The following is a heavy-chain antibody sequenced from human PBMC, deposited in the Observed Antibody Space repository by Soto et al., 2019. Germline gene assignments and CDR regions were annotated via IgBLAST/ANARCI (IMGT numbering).Heavy chain of an antibody. CDR1: GFSLSNPTMG. CDR3: ARMFIGVDYYYYAMNV. CDR2: IFSNDEK. J-gene: IGHJ6*02. Sequence: ESGPTLVNPTETLTLTCTVSGFSLSNPTMGVSWIRQPPGKALEWLAHIFSNDEKSYSTSLKSRLTISKDTSKSQVVLTMTNMDPVDTATYFCARMFIGVDYYYYAMNVWGQGTTVTVSS. V-gene: IGHV2-26*01.